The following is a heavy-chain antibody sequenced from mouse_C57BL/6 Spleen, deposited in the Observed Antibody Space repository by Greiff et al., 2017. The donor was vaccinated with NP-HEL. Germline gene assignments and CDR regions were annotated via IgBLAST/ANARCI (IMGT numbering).Heavy chain of an antibody. CDR2: ISYDGSN. V-gene: IGHV3-6*01. CDR1: GYSITSGYY. J-gene: IGHJ4*01. Sequence: VQLQQSGPGLVKPSQSLSLTCSVTGYSITSGYYWNWIRQFPGNKLEWMGYISYDGSNNYNPSLKNRISITRDTSKNQFFLKLNSVTTEDTATYYCATDYSNVYYAMDYWGQGTSVTVSS. D-gene: IGHD2-5*01. CDR3: ATDYSNVYYAMDY.